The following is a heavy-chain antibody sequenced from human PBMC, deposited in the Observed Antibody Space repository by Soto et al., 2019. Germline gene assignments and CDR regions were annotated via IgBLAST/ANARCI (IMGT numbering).Heavy chain of an antibody. CDR3: AREGNELRFLEWLPIGEDYFDY. D-gene: IGHD3-3*01. CDR1: GFTFSSYS. CDR2: ISSSSSTI. Sequence: VQLVESGGGLVQPGGSLRLSCAASGFTFSSYSMNWVRQAPGKGLEWVSYISSSSSTIYYADSVKGRFTISRDNAKNSLYLQMNSLRDEDTAVYYCAREGNELRFLEWLPIGEDYFDYWGQGTLVTVSS. J-gene: IGHJ4*02. V-gene: IGHV3-48*02.